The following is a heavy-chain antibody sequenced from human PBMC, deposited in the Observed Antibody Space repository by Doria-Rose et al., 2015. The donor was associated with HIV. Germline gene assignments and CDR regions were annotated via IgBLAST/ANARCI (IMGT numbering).Heavy chain of an antibody. CDR3: ARIKSSRWYHKYYFDF. CDR2: IFSDDER. Sequence: QITLKESGPVLVKPTVTLTLTCTVSGVSLSSPGMGVSRIRQPPGKALEWLANIFSDDERSYKTSLKSRLTISRGTSKSQVVLTMTDMDPVDTATYYCARIKSSRWYHKYYFDFWGQGTLVIVSA. J-gene: IGHJ4*02. D-gene: IGHD6-13*01. V-gene: IGHV2-26*01. CDR1: GVSLSSPGMG.